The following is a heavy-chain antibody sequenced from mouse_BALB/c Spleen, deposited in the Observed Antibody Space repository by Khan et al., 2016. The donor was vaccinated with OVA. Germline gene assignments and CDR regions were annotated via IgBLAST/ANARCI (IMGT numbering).Heavy chain of an antibody. Sequence: QVQLKQSGAELVRPGASVKLSCKTSGYIFTSYWIHWVRQRSGQGLEWIARIYPGTDNTNYNEKLKDKATLTADKSSSTAYMQLSSVKSEDSAVECCAREEALYEFDYGGQGTTITVSS. CDR3: AREEALYEFDY. CDR2: IYPGTDNT. V-gene: IGHV1-76*01. CDR1: GYIFTSYW. J-gene: IGHJ2*01. D-gene: IGHD2-14*01.